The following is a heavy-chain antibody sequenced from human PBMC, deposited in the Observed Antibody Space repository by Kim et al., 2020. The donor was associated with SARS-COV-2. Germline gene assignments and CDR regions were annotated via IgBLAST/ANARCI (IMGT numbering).Heavy chain of an antibody. CDR3: ARDTDAAMDV. V-gene: IGHV3-72*01. CDR2: T. D-gene: IGHD6-25*01. J-gene: IGHJ6*02. Sequence: TANAPTVKGRFTVSRDDSRNSLYLQMNSLKAEDTAVYYCARDTDAAMDVWGRGTTVTVSS.